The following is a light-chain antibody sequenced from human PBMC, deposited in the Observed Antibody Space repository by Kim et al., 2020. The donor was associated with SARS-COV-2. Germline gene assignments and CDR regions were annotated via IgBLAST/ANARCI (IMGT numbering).Light chain of an antibody. CDR2: SNN. CDR3: AAWDDSLDGAV. CDR1: SSNIGSNA. V-gene: IGLV1-44*01. Sequence: GQGVTSSGSGSSSNIGSNAVNWYQHFPGTAPKLIIYSNNQRPSGVPDRVSGSKSGTSASLAISGLQSEDEADYYCAAWDDSLDGAVFGGGTQLTVL. J-gene: IGLJ3*02.